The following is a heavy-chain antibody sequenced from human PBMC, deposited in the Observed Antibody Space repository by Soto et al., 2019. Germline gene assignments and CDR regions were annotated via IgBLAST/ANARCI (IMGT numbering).Heavy chain of an antibody. Sequence: EVQLVESGGGLVQPGGSLRLSCAASGFTFSDHYMDWVRQAPGKGLEWVARTRRKVNSYTTEYAASVKGRFTISRDDSXNXXYMQMNSLKTEDTAVYYCARVEGCSAGSCYSAFDYWGQGTLVTVSS. V-gene: IGHV3-72*01. CDR1: GFTFSDHY. D-gene: IGHD2-15*01. CDR3: ARVEGCSAGSCYSAFDY. J-gene: IGHJ4*02. CDR2: TRRKVNSYTT.